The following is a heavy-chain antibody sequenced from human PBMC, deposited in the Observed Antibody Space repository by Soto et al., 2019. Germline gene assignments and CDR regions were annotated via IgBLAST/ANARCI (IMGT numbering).Heavy chain of an antibody. CDR2: ISYDGSNK. J-gene: IGHJ6*02. CDR1: GFTFSSYG. D-gene: IGHD6-13*01. Sequence: GGSLRLSCAASGFTFSSYGMHWVRQAPGKGLEWVAVISYDGSNKYYADSVKGRFTISRDNSKNTLYLQMNSLRAEDTAVYYCAKDMTSSWYEDYYGMDVWGQGTTVTVSS. CDR3: AKDMTSSWYEDYYGMDV. V-gene: IGHV3-30*18.